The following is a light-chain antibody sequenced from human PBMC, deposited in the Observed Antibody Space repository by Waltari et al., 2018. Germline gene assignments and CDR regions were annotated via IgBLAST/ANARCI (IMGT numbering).Light chain of an antibody. CDR1: SGDIGAYKY. CDR3: SAYAGSHILL. Sequence: QSALTQPPSASGSPGQSVTISCTGTSGDIGAYKYVSWYQQHPGKAPKLVIFEVNKRPSGGPYRFSGSKSGNAASLTVSGLQADDEAEYFCSAYAGSHILLFGGGTKLTV. CDR2: EVN. V-gene: IGLV2-8*01. J-gene: IGLJ2*01.